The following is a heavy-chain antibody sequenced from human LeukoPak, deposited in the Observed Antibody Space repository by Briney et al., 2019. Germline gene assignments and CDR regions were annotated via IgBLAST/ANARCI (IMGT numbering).Heavy chain of an antibody. V-gene: IGHV1-69*13. CDR2: IIPIFGTA. CDR1: GGTFSNYA. CDR3: ASGSDSSSRFRWFDP. J-gene: IGHJ5*02. Sequence: SVKVSCKASGGTFSNYAISWVRQAPGQGLEWMGGIIPIFGTANYAQKFQGRVTITADESTTTAYMELSSLRSEDTAVYYCASGSDSSSRFRWFDPWGQGTLVAVSS. D-gene: IGHD6-13*01.